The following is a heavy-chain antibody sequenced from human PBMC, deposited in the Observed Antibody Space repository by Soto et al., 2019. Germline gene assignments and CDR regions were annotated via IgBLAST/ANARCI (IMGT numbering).Heavy chain of an antibody. Sequence: GGSLRLSCAASGFTFSSFHMNWVRQAPGRGLEWVAYITSSSDTIYYSDSVKGRFTISRDNAKNSLYLQMNSLRAEDTAVYYCARHPERIAQIGLFDPWGQGTLVIVSS. J-gene: IGHJ5*02. CDR1: GFTFSSFH. CDR2: ITSSSDTI. D-gene: IGHD6-13*01. V-gene: IGHV3-48*01. CDR3: ARHPERIAQIGLFDP.